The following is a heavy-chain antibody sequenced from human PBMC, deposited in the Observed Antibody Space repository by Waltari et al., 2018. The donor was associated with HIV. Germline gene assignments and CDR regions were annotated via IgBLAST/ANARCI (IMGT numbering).Heavy chain of an antibody. J-gene: IGHJ5*02. CDR1: GFTFSCYA. CDR3: AKDRLVPSSEDWFDP. CDR2: ISGSGGST. V-gene: IGHV3-23*04. Sequence: EVQLVESGGGLVQPGGSLRLSCAASGFTFSCYAMSWVRQAAGKGLELVSAISGSGGSTYYADSVKGRFTISRDNSKNTLYLQMNSLRAEDTAVYYCAKDRLVPSSEDWFDPWGQGTLVTVSS. D-gene: IGHD6-19*01.